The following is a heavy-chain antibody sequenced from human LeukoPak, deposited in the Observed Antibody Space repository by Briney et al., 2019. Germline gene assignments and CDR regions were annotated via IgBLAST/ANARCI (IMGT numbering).Heavy chain of an antibody. J-gene: IGHJ3*02. CDR3: ARLSQQTFDI. Sequence: ASVKVSCKASGYTFTTYYMHWVRQAPGQGLEWMGVIDPRGGGTSYAQKFQGRVTMTRDTSTSTVYRELSSLRSDDTAVYYCARLSQQTFDIWGQGTLVTVSS. V-gene: IGHV1-46*01. CDR1: GYTFTTYY. CDR2: IDPRGGGT.